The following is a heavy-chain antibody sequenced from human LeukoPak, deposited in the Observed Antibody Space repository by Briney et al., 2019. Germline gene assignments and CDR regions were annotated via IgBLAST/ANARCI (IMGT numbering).Heavy chain of an antibody. J-gene: IGHJ6*03. Sequence: SVKVSCKASGGTFSSYATSWVRQAPGQGLEWMGGIIPIFGTANYAQKFQGRVTITADESTSTAYMELSSLRSEDTAVYYCARDRLMGYCSSTSCSHYYYYYYMDVWGKGTTVTVSS. CDR2: IIPIFGTA. CDR3: ARDRLMGYCSSTSCSHYYYYYYMDV. CDR1: GGTFSSYA. D-gene: IGHD2-2*01. V-gene: IGHV1-69*13.